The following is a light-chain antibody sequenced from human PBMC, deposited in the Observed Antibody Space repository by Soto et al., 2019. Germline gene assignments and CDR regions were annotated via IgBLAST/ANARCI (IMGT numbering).Light chain of an antibody. V-gene: IGKV3-20*01. Sequence: IVLTQSPGTLSLSPGERATLSCRASQSVSSSYLARYQQKPGQTPRLLIYGASSRATGIPDRFSGSGSGTDFTLTISRLEPEDFAVYYCQQYGSSPPYTFGQGTKLEIK. CDR3: QQYGSSPPYT. J-gene: IGKJ2*01. CDR1: QSVSSSY. CDR2: GAS.